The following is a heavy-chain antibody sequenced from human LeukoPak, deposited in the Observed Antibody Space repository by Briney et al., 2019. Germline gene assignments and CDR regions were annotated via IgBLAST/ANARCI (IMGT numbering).Heavy chain of an antibody. CDR3: AAGSESYDSRGYSYYFDY. J-gene: IGHJ4*02. D-gene: IGHD3-22*01. CDR1: GGSISSYY. V-gene: IGHV4-59*01. CDR2: IYYSGST. Sequence: SETLSLTCTVSGGSISSYYWSWIRQPPGKGLEWIGYIYYSGSTNYNPSLKSRVTISVDTSKNQFSLKLSSVTAADTAVYYCAAGSESYDSRGYSYYFDYWGQGTLVTVSS.